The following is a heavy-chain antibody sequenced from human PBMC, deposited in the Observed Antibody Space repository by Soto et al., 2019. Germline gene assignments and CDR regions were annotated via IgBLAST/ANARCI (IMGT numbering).Heavy chain of an antibody. CDR2: ISYDGSNK. V-gene: IGHV3-30*18. CDR3: AEDIVRYTYGACDN. J-gene: IGHJ1*01. Sequence: QVQLVESGGAVVQPGRSLRLSCAASGFTFNTYGMYWVRQAPGTGLAWVAAISYDGSNKYHAYSVKGRFTNSRDNSKNTLYLQMNSLRVEDTAVSYGAEDIVRYTYGACDNWVPGSLGTVS. D-gene: IGHD5-18*01. CDR1: GFTFNTYG.